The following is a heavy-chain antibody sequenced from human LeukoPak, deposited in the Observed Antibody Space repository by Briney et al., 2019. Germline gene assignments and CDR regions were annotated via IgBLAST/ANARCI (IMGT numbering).Heavy chain of an antibody. V-gene: IGHV1-69*05. J-gene: IGHJ5*02. Sequence: GASVKVSCKASGGTFSSYAISWVRQAPGQGLEWMGGIVPIFGSAKYAQKFQGRVTINTDESTSTAYMELSSLRSEDTAVYYCASQQQLAHNWFDPWGQGTLVTVPS. CDR2: IVPIFGSA. CDR3: ASQQQLAHNWFDP. D-gene: IGHD6-13*01. CDR1: GGTFSSYA.